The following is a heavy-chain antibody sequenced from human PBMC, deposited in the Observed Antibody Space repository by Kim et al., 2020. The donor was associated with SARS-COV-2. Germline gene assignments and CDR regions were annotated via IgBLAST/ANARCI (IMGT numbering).Heavy chain of an antibody. CDR1: GGSISSHY. Sequence: SETLSLTCTVSGGSISSHYWSWIRQPPGKGLEWIGYIYYSGSTNYNPSLKSRVTISVDTSKNQFSLKLSSVTAADTAVYYCARDYVDTAMVFSYGMDVWGQGTTVTVSS. CDR3: ARDYVDTAMVFSYGMDV. D-gene: IGHD5-18*01. J-gene: IGHJ6*02. V-gene: IGHV4-59*11. CDR2: IYYSGST.